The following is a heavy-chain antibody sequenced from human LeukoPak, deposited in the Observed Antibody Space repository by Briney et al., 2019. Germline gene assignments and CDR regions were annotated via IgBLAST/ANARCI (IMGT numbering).Heavy chain of an antibody. Sequence: SETLSLTCTVYGGSFSGYYWRWIRQPPGKGLESIGEINHSGSTNYNPSLKSRVTISVDTSKNQFSLKLSSVTAADTAVYYCARGEYDYGDYCFDYWGQGTLVTVSS. CDR2: INHSGST. V-gene: IGHV4-34*01. D-gene: IGHD4-17*01. J-gene: IGHJ4*02. CDR3: ARGEYDYGDYCFDY. CDR1: GGSFSGYY.